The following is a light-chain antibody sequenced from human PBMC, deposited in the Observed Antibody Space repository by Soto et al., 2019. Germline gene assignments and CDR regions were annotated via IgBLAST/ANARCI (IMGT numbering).Light chain of an antibody. CDR3: QQRFNWPLT. J-gene: IGKJ4*01. CDR2: DGS. Sequence: EIVLTQSPATLSFSPGERATLSCRASQSVDRKLAWYQQRPGQAPRLLIYDGSNRATGIPARFSGSGSGTDLTLTISSLDPEDFAVYYCQQRFNWPLTFGGGTKVEIK. CDR1: QSVDRK. V-gene: IGKV3-11*01.